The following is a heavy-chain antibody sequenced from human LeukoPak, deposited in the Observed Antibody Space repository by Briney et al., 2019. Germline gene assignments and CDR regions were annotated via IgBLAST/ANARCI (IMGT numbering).Heavy chain of an antibody. CDR2: INPNSGGT. Sequence: GASVKVSCTASGYTFTGYYMHWVRQAPGQGLEWMGWINPNSGGTNYAQKLQGRVTMTTDTSTSTAYMELRSLRSDDTAVYYCARGDYYDSSGHSGHDAFDIWGQGTMVTVSS. J-gene: IGHJ3*02. D-gene: IGHD3-22*01. V-gene: IGHV1-2*02. CDR1: GYTFTGYY. CDR3: ARGDYYDSSGHSGHDAFDI.